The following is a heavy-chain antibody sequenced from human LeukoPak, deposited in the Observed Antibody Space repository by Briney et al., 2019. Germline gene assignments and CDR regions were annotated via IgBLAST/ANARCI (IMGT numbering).Heavy chain of an antibody. CDR3: ARERPFGVYDY. CDR1: GFTFSSYS. D-gene: IGHD3-3*01. Sequence: PGGSLRLSCAASGFTFSSYSMNWVRQAPGKGLEWVSYISSSSSTIYYADSVKGRFTISRDNAKNSLYLQMNSLRAEDTAVYYCARERPFGVYDYWGQGTLVTVSS. V-gene: IGHV3-48*01. J-gene: IGHJ4*02. CDR2: ISSSSSTI.